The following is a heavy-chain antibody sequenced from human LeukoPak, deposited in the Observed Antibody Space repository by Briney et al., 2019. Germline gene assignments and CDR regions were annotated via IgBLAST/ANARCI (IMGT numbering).Heavy chain of an antibody. CDR1: GFTFSSYA. CDR2: ISGSGGST. Sequence: GGSLRLSCAASGFTFSSYAMSWVRQAPGKGLEWVSAISGSGGSTYYADSVKGRFTISRDNSKNTLYLQMNSLRAEDTAVYCCAKAGSLVRGVFDYWGQGTLVTVSS. D-gene: IGHD3-10*01. CDR3: AKAGSLVRGVFDY. V-gene: IGHV3-23*01. J-gene: IGHJ4*02.